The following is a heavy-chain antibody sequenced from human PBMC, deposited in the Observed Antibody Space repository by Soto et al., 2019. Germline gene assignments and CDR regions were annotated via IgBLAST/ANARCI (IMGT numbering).Heavy chain of an antibody. J-gene: IGHJ4*02. V-gene: IGHV3-11*01. CDR3: ARYSGGPLDY. D-gene: IGHD1-1*01. Sequence: GSLRLSCAASGFTFSDYYMSWIRQAPGKGLEWVSYISSSGTPMYFADSVKGRFTISRDNAKKSLYLQMNSLRTEDTAVYYCARYSGGPLDYWGQGTLVTVSS. CDR2: ISSSGTPM. CDR1: GFTFSDYY.